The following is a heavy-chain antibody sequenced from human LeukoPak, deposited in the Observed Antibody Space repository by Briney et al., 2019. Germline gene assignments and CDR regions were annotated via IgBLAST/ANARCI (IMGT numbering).Heavy chain of an antibody. CDR3: AREEALGSGSFDY. J-gene: IGHJ4*02. D-gene: IGHD1-26*01. CDR2: IYYSGST. Sequence: SETLSLTCTVSGGSISSYYWSWVRQPPGKGLEWIGYIYYSGSTNYNPSLKSRVTISVDTSKNQFSLKLGSVTAADTAVYYCAREEALGSGSFDYWGQGTLVTVSS. V-gene: IGHV4-59*01. CDR1: GGSISSYY.